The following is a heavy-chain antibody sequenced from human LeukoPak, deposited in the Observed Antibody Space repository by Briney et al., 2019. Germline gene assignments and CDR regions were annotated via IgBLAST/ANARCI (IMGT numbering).Heavy chain of an antibody. D-gene: IGHD5-12*01. V-gene: IGHV4-31*03. CDR2: IYYSGST. CDR1: GGSISSGGYY. Sequence: SETLSLTCTVSGGSISSGGYYWSWIRQHPGKGLEWIGYIYYSGSTYYNPSLQGRVTISVDTSKNQFSLKLSSVTAADTDVYYCARGGGPYSGYELARGEGEPSPSDGIYYFDYWGQGTLVTVSS. CDR3: ARGGGPYSGYELARGEGEPSPSDGIYYFDY. J-gene: IGHJ4*02.